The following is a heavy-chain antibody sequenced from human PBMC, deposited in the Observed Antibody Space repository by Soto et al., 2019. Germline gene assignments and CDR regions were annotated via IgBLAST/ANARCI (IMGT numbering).Heavy chain of an antibody. CDR2: ISYDGSNT. V-gene: IGHV3-30*18. J-gene: IGHJ4*02. Sequence: QVQLVESGGGVVQPGRSLRLSCVASGFTFSSYGMHWVRQAPGKGLEWVAIISYDGSNTYYADSVKGRFTISRDNSKNTLYLQMNSLSAEDTSVYSCAKEGGLSGRNYISSSYYFDYWGQGALVTVSS. CDR1: GFTFSSYG. CDR3: AKEGGLSGRNYISSSYYFDY. D-gene: IGHD1-26*01.